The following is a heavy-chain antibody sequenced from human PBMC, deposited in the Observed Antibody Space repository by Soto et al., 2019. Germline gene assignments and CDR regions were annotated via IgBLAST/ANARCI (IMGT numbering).Heavy chain of an antibody. V-gene: IGHV4-59*01. J-gene: IGHJ5*02. D-gene: IGHD2-15*01. Sequence: SETLSLTCTVSGGSISSYYWSWIRQPPGKGLEWIGYIYYSGSTNYNPSLKSRVTISVDTSKNQFSLKLSSVTAADTAVYYCARGYCSGGSCYSGFSTWGQGTLVTVSS. CDR1: GGSISSYY. CDR2: IYYSGST. CDR3: ARGYCSGGSCYSGFST.